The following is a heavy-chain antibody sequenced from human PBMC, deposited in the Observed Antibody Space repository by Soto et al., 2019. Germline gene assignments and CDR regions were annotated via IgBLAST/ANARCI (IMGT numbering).Heavy chain of an antibody. D-gene: IGHD2-15*01. CDR2: IYSGGST. CDR1: GFNVSSNY. V-gene: IGHV3-53*04. CDR3: ARRGYCSGGSCYEV. J-gene: IGHJ4*02. Sequence: EVQLVESGGGLVQPWGSLRLSCAASGFNVSSNYISLVRQAPGKGLEWVSVIYSGGSTYYADSVKGRFTIARHNSKNTLYLQMNSLGAEDTAVYYCARRGYCSGGSCYEVWGQGTLVTVSS.